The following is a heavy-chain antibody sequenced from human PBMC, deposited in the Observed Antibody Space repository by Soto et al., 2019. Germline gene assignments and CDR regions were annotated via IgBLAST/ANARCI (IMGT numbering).Heavy chain of an antibody. Sequence: GGSLRLSCAASGFTFSSYGMHWVRQAPGKGLEWVAVIWYDGSNKYYADSVKGRFTISRDNSKNTLYLQMNSLRAEDTAVYYCARELAAAMIPYYYYGMDVWGQGTTVTVSS. V-gene: IGHV3-33*01. J-gene: IGHJ6*02. CDR3: ARELAAAMIPYYYYGMDV. CDR2: IWYDGSNK. CDR1: GFTFSSYG. D-gene: IGHD2-2*01.